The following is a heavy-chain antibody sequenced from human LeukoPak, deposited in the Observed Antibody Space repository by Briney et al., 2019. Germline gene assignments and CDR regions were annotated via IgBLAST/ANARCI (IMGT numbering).Heavy chain of an antibody. CDR3: AKGWHFFDY. Sequence: PGGSLRLSCAASGFTFSSYGMHWVRQAPGKGLEWVAVISYDGTNKNYEDSVKGRFTISRDNSMNTLYLKMNSLRAEDTAVYYCAKGWHFFDYWGQGTLVTVSS. D-gene: IGHD6-13*01. J-gene: IGHJ4*02. V-gene: IGHV3-30*18. CDR1: GFTFSSYG. CDR2: ISYDGTNK.